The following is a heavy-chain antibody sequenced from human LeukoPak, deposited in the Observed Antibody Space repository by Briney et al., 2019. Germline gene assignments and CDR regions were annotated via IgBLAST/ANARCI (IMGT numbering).Heavy chain of an antibody. Sequence: PGGSLRLSCAASGFTFSSYSMNWVRQAPGKGLEGVSYISSSGSTIYYADSVKGRFTISRDNSKNSLYLQMNSLRAEDTALYYCAKGTSSWHEFDYWGQGTLVTVSS. V-gene: IGHV3-48*04. CDR3: AKGTSSWHEFDY. CDR1: GFTFSSYS. J-gene: IGHJ4*02. CDR2: ISSSGSTI. D-gene: IGHD6-13*01.